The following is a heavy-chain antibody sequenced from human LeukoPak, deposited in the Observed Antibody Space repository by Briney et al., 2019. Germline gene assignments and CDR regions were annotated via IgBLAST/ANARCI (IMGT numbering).Heavy chain of an antibody. CDR1: GGSFSGYY. Sequence: SETLSLTCAVYGGSFSGYYWSWIRQPPGKGLEWIGEINHSGSTNYNPSLKSRVTISVDTSKNQFSLKLSSVTAADTAVCYCATLRVAGYWGQGTLVTVSS. J-gene: IGHJ4*02. D-gene: IGHD6-19*01. CDR2: INHSGST. V-gene: IGHV4-34*01. CDR3: ATLRVAGY.